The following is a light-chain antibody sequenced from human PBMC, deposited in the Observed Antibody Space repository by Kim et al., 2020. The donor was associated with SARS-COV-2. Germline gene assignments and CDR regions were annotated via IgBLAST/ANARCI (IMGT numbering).Light chain of an antibody. CDR2: GAS. V-gene: IGKV3-20*01. CDR1: QSVSSSY. J-gene: IGKJ1*01. CDR3: QQYGSSSWT. Sequence: SPGETATPSCRASQSVSSSYLAWYQQKPGQAPRLLIYGASSRATGIPDRFSGSGSGTDFTLTISRLEPEDFAVYYCQQYGSSSWTFGQGTKVEIK.